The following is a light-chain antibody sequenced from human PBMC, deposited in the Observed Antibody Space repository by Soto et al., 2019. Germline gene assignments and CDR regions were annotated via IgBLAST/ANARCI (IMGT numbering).Light chain of an antibody. V-gene: IGKV3-11*01. J-gene: IGKJ1*01. CDR3: HQRQSWPRT. CDR2: QTS. Sequence: IVLTQSPATLSSFPCDRVTLSCRASQYINTRLAWYQHRPGQAPRLLIYQTSIRAAGIPARFSASGSGTDFTLTISDVQPEDFALYYCHQRQSWPRTFGQGTKVDNK. CDR1: QYINTR.